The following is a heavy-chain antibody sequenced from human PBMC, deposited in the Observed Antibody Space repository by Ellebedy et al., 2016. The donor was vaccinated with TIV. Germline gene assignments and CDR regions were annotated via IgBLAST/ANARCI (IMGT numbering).Heavy chain of an antibody. D-gene: IGHD3-9*01. Sequence: AASVKVSCKASGYTFTTYAIHWVRQAPGQRPEWMGWLNAGIGNTKYSEKFQGRVTITTDTSASTAYMELSSLRSEDTAVYYCARRFDIVTGSYPRGYYGLDIWGQGTTVTVSS. V-gene: IGHV1-3*01. CDR3: ARRFDIVTGSYPRGYYGLDI. CDR1: GYTFTTYA. J-gene: IGHJ6*02. CDR2: LNAGIGNT.